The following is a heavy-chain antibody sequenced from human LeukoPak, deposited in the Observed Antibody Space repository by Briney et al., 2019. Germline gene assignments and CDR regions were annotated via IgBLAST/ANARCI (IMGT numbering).Heavy chain of an antibody. V-gene: IGHV4-59*01. CDR2: VYSSGST. CDR1: GGSIRIYY. CDR3: ARGPPRLGFDF. J-gene: IGHJ4*01. Sequence: PSETLSLTCSVSGGSIRIYYWMCLRQPPGKALEWIGYVYSSGSTNYNPSLKSRLTMSVDTSKNQFSLKLKSVTAADTAVYYCARGPPRLGFDFGGQGSLVTVSS.